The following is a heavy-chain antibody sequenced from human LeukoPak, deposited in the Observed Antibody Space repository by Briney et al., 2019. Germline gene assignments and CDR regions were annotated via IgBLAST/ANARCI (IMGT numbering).Heavy chain of an antibody. D-gene: IGHD5-18*01. Sequence: ASVKVSCKASGYTFTGYYMHWVRQAPGQGLEWMGWINPNSGGTNYAQKFQGRVTMTRDTSISTAYMELSRLRSDDTAVYYCARAGYSYGYYYYYGMDVWGQGTTVTVSS. V-gene: IGHV1-2*02. J-gene: IGHJ6*02. CDR3: ARAGYSYGYYYYYGMDV. CDR2: INPNSGGT. CDR1: GYTFTGYY.